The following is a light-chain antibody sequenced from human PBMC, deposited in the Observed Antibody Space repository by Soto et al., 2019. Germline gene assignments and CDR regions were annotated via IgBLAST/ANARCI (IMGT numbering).Light chain of an antibody. CDR3: QQRTSSIT. CDR1: QSVSSSY. Sequence: EIVLTQSPGTLSLSPGERPTLSCRASQSVSSSYLAWYQQKPGQAPRLLIYGASTRATGIPDRFSGSGSGTDFTLTISRLEPEDFAVYYCQQRTSSITFGQGTRLEIK. V-gene: IGKV3-20*01. J-gene: IGKJ5*01. CDR2: GAS.